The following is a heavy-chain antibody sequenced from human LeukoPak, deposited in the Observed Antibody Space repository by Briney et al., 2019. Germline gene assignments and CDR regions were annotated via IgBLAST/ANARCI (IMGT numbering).Heavy chain of an antibody. CDR3: ARSLRITMVRGVIGFGY. J-gene: IGHJ4*02. D-gene: IGHD3-10*01. CDR2: MNPNSGNT. CDR1: GYTFTSYD. Sequence: ASVKVSCKASGYTFTSYDINWVRQATGQGLEWMGWMNPNSGNTGYAQKFQGRVTMTRSTSISTAYMELSSLRSEDTAVYYCARSLRITMVRGVIGFGYWGQGTLITVSS. V-gene: IGHV1-8*01.